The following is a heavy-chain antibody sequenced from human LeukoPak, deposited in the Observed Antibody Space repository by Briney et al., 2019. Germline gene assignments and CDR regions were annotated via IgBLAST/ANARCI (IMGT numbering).Heavy chain of an antibody. D-gene: IGHD5-12*01. CDR3: ARVVAVAPDY. J-gene: IGHJ4*02. CDR1: GYTFTNYY. V-gene: IGHV1-2*02. CDR2: INPNSGGT. Sequence: GASVKVSCKGSGYTFTNYYMHWVRQAPGQGPEWMGWINPNSGGTSYAQKFQGRVTMTRDTSISTAYMELSSLTSDDTAVYFCARVVAVAPDYWGQGALVTVSS.